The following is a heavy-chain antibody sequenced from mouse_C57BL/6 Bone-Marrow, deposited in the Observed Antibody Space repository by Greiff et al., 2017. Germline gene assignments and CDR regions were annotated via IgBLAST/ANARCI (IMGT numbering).Heavy chain of an antibody. J-gene: IGHJ2*01. V-gene: IGHV1-82*01. CDR2: IYPGDGDT. CDR1: GYAFSSSW. Sequence: QVQLQQSGPELVKPGASVKISCKASGYAFSSSWMNWVKQRPGQGLEWIGRIYPGDGDTNYNGKFKGKATRTADKSSSTAYMQLSSLTSEDSAVYFCARRDSSDYWGQGTTLTVSS. CDR3: ARRDSSDY. D-gene: IGHD3-2*02.